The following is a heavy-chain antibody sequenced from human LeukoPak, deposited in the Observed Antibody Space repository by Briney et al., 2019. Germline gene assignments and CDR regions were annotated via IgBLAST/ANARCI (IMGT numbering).Heavy chain of an antibody. V-gene: IGHV3-23*01. J-gene: IGHJ4*02. CDR1: GFTFSSYA. Sequence: QPGGSLRLSCAASGFTFSSYAMSWVRQAPGKGLEWVSAVNGSGGGPFYAGSVKGRFTISRDNSKNTLYLQMNSLRVEDTAVYFCAQDGFEHWGQGTLVTVS. CDR3: AQDGFEH. CDR2: VNGSGGGP.